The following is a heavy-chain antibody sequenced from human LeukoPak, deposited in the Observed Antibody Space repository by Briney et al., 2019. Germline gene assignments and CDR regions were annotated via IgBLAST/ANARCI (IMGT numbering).Heavy chain of an antibody. CDR3: ASSNIAASGKPFDS. CDR2: IYYSGGT. CDR1: GGSLRSSNYY. V-gene: IGHV4-39*07. D-gene: IGHD6-13*01. Sequence: PSETLSLTCTVSGGSLRSSNYYWGWIRQPPGKGLEWIGSIYYSGGTNHNPSLKSRVSLSVDTSKNQFSLKLSSVTAADTAVYYCASSNIAASGKPFDSWGQGTLVTVSS. J-gene: IGHJ4*02.